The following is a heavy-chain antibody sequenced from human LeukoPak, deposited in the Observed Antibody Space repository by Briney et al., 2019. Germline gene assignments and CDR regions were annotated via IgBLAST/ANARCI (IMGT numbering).Heavy chain of an antibody. V-gene: IGHV4-38-2*02. J-gene: IGHJ6*03. CDR3: VREGYSGYDLYYYYYIDV. Sequence: SETLSLTCAVSGYSISSGYYWGWIRQPPGKGLEWIGSIFYSGSTYYNPSLKSRVTVSVDTSKNQFSLRLSSVAAADTAVYYCVREGYSGYDLYYYYYIDVWGKGTTVTVSS. CDR2: IFYSGST. CDR1: GYSISSGYY. D-gene: IGHD5-12*01.